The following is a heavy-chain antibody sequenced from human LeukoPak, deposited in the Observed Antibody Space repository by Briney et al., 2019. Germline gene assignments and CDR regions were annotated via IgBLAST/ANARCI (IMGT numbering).Heavy chain of an antibody. Sequence: GGSLRLSCAASGFTVSSNYMSWVRQAPGKGLEWVSVIYSGGSTYYADSVKGRFTISRDNSKNTLYLQMNSLRAEDTAVYYCAKNSGWQYRSLDYWGQGTLVTVSS. J-gene: IGHJ4*02. V-gene: IGHV3-53*01. CDR2: IYSGGST. D-gene: IGHD6-19*01. CDR1: GFTVSSNY. CDR3: AKNSGWQYRSLDY.